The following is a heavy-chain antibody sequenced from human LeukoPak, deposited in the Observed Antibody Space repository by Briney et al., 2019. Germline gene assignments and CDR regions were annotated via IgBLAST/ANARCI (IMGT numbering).Heavy chain of an antibody. Sequence: SQTLSLTCTVSGGSISSGDYYWSWIRQPPGKGLEWIGYIYYSGSTYYNPSLKSRVTISVDTSKNQLSLKLSSETAADTAVYYCARVLPTVVTTFDIWGQGTMVTVSS. J-gene: IGHJ3*02. D-gene: IGHD4-23*01. CDR3: ARVLPTVVTTFDI. V-gene: IGHV4-30-4*01. CDR2: IYYSGST. CDR1: GGSISSGDYY.